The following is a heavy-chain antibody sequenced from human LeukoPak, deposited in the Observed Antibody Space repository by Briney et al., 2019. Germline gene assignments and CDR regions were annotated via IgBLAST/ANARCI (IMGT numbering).Heavy chain of an antibody. CDR1: GFTFDDYA. CDR3: AKGYYGSHTYYYCGMDV. Sequence: TGRSLRLSCAAAGFTFDDYAMHSVRHAPGKGLEWVSGISCNNGSIGYADSVKGRFTISRDNAKNSLYLQMNSLRAEDTALYYCAKGYYGSHTYYYCGMDVWGQGTTVTVSS. J-gene: IGHJ6*02. CDR2: ISCNNGSI. D-gene: IGHD3-10*01. V-gene: IGHV3-9*01.